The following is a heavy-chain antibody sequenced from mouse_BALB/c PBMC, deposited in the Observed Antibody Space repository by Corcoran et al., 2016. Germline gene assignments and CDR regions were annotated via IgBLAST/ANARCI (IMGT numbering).Heavy chain of an antibody. V-gene: IGHV9-3-1*01. CDR2: INTYTGEP. Sequence: QIQLVQSRPELKKPGETVKISCKASGYTFTNYGMNWVKQAPGKGLKWMGWINTYTGEPTYADDFKGRFAFSLETSASTAYLQINNLKNEDTATYFCATFYGYDSNWYFDVWGAGTTVTVSS. CDR3: ATFYGYDSNWYFDV. J-gene: IGHJ1*01. D-gene: IGHD2-9*01. CDR1: GYTFTNYG.